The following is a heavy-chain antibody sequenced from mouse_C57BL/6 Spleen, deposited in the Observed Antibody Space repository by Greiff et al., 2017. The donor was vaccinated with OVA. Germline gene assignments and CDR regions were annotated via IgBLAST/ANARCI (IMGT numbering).Heavy chain of an antibody. CDR1: GYTFTSYW. CDR3: ARRGYDDDYYYAMDY. Sequence: QVQLQQPGAELVRPGTSVKLSCKASGYTFTSYWMHWVKQRPGQGLEWIGVIDPSDSYTNYNQKFKGKATLTVDTSSSTAYMQLSSLTSEDSAVYYCARRGYDDDYYYAMDYWGQGTSVTVSS. D-gene: IGHD2-4*01. V-gene: IGHV1-59*01. CDR2: IDPSDSYT. J-gene: IGHJ4*01.